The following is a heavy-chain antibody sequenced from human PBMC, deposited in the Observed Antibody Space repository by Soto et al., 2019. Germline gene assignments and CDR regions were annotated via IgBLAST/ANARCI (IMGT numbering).Heavy chain of an antibody. Sequence: GGSLRLSCAASGFTFSSYAMSWVRQAPGKGLEWVSAISGSGGSTYYADSVKGRFTISRDNSKNTLYLQMNSLRAEDTAVYYCAKDRKRYFDWLLSSYFDYWGQGTLVTVSS. CDR1: GFTFSSYA. CDR3: AKDRKRYFDWLLSSYFDY. V-gene: IGHV3-23*01. CDR2: ISGSGGST. J-gene: IGHJ4*02. D-gene: IGHD3-9*01.